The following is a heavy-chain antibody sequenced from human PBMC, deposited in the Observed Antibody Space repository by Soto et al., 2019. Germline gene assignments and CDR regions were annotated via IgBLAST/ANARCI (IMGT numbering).Heavy chain of an antibody. D-gene: IGHD4-4*01. CDR1: GFTFSSHA. CDR3: AKGSYTNYNWFDP. Sequence: EVQLLESGGGLVQPGGSLRLSCAASGFTFSSHAMSWVRQAPGKGLEWVSSMSGSGDNTYHADSVKGRFTVSRDNSKNTLYLQMNSLRVEVTAVYYCAKGSYTNYNWFDPWGQGTLVTVSS. J-gene: IGHJ5*02. V-gene: IGHV3-23*01. CDR2: MSGSGDNT.